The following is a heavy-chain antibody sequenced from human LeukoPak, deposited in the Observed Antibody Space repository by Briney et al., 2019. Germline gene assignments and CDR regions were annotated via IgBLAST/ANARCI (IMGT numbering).Heavy chain of an antibody. Sequence: PGGSLRLSCAASGFTFSSYHMNWVRQAPGKGLEWLSYIHSTSGSIHYADSVKGRFTISRDNARNSLYLQMNSLRAEDTAVYYCSRVVQDVTGADYWGQGTLVIVPS. D-gene: IGHD3-9*01. J-gene: IGHJ4*02. V-gene: IGHV3-48*01. CDR3: SRVVQDVTGADY. CDR2: IHSTSGSI. CDR1: GFTFSSYH.